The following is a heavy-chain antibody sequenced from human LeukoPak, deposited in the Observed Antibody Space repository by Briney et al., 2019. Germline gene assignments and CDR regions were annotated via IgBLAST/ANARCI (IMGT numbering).Heavy chain of an antibody. CDR3: ARTLAAAGLKDYYYYYGMDV. V-gene: IGHV1-8*01. CDR2: MSPNSGNT. Sequence: ASVKVSCKASGYTFTSYDINWVRQATGQGLEWMGWMSPNSGNTGYAQKFQGRVTMTRNTSISTAYMELSSLRSEDTAVYYCARTLAAAGLKDYYYYYGMDVWGQGTTVTVAS. J-gene: IGHJ6*02. CDR1: GYTFTSYD. D-gene: IGHD6-13*01.